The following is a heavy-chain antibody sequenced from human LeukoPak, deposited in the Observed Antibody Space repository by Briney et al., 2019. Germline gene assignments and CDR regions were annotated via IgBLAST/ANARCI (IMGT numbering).Heavy chain of an antibody. J-gene: IGHJ5*01. CDR3: AKDRPNYYGANGRYYRRDGDS. V-gene: IGHV3-23*01. D-gene: IGHD4/OR15-4a*01. Sequence: GGSLRLSCAASGFTFNIYAMSWVRQTTGKGLEWVSSTSSSGEATYYADSVKGRFTISRDNSRNTLYLQMNSLRAEDTAVYYCAKDRPNYYGANGRYYRRDGDSWGQGTLVTVSS. CDR2: TSSSGEAT. CDR1: GFTFNIYA.